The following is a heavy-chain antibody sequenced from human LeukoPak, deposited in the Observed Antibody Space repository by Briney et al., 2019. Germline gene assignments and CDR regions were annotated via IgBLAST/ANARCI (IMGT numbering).Heavy chain of an antibody. CDR1: GFTFSSYA. CDR3: ARITLGVPVAGDY. V-gene: IGHV3-23*01. D-gene: IGHD6-13*01. J-gene: IGHJ4*02. CDR2: ISGSGGST. Sequence: PGGSLRLSCAASGFTFSSYAMSWVRQAPGKGLEWVSAISGSGGSTYYADSVKGRFTISRDNSKNTLYLHMTSLRDEDTAVYYCARITLGVPVAGDYWGRGTLVTVSS.